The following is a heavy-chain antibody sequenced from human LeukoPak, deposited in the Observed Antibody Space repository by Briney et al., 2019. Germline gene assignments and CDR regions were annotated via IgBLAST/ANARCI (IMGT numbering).Heavy chain of an antibody. J-gene: IGHJ4*02. Sequence: SETLSLTCTVSGGSISSYYWSWIRQPPGKGLEWIGDIYYSGSTNYNTSLKRRVTLSVDTSKNHLSLKLSSVTAADTAVYYCARDRSYAGYFDYWGQGTLVTASS. D-gene: IGHD1-26*01. CDR1: GGSISSYY. V-gene: IGHV4-59*01. CDR2: IYYSGST. CDR3: ARDRSYAGYFDY.